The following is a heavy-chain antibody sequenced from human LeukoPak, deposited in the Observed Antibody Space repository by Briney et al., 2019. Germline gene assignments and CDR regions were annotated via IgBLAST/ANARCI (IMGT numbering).Heavy chain of an antibody. D-gene: IGHD2-15*01. CDR2: INPNSGGT. J-gene: IGHJ4*02. Sequence: ASVKVSCKASGHTFTGYYMHWVRQAPGQGLECMGWINPNSGGTNYAQKFQGRVTMTRDTSISTAYMELSRLRSDDTAVYYCARGYCSGGSCYSVGYWGQGTLVTVSS. CDR1: GHTFTGYY. V-gene: IGHV1-2*02. CDR3: ARGYCSGGSCYSVGY.